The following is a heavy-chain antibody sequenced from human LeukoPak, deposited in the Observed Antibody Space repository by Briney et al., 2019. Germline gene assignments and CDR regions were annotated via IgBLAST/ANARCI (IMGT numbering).Heavy chain of an antibody. V-gene: IGHV5-51*01. J-gene: IGHJ5*02. CDR1: GYRVTRYW. Sequence: GESLKISCKGSGYRVTRYWIGWVRQIPGKSLELIGIIYPGDSDTRYSPSFQGQVTISADKSISTAYLQWSGLKASDTAMYYCARLPDPQRGWFDPWGQGTLATVSS. CDR3: ARLPDPQRGWFDP. CDR2: IYPGDSDT.